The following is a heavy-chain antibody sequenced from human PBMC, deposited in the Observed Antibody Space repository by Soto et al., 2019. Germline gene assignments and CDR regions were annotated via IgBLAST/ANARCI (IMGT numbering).Heavy chain of an antibody. CDR3: AKLWLRPEGAFDY. CDR2: ISSNGRST. Sequence: GGSLRLSCATSGFTFSTYAMHWVRQAPGKGLEYVSAISSNGRSTYYANSVKGRFTISRDNSKNTLYLQMNSLRAEDTAVYYCAKLWLRPEGAFDYWGQGTLVTVSS. V-gene: IGHV3-64*01. J-gene: IGHJ4*02. D-gene: IGHD5-12*01. CDR1: GFTFSTYA.